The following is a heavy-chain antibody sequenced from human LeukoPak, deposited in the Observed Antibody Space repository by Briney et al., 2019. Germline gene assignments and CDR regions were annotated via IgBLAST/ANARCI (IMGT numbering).Heavy chain of an antibody. J-gene: IGHJ4*02. CDR3: VRTHSSGYYYFDS. V-gene: IGHV3-23*01. CDR1: GFTFSTFA. D-gene: IGHD3-22*01. Sequence: GGSLRLSCAASGFTFSTFAMIWVRQPPGKGLEWVSSIFPSGGEIHYADSVRGRFTISRDNAKNTLYLQMNSLRVEDTAVYYCVRTHSSGYYYFDSWGQGTLVTVSS. CDR2: IFPSGGEI.